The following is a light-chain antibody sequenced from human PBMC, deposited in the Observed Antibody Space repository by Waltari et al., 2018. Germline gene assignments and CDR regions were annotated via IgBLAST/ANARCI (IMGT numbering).Light chain of an antibody. Sequence: DIQMTQSPSTLSASVGDRVTITCRASQRISSWLAWYQQKPGKAPKLLIYKASSLESGVPSRFSGSGSGTEFTLTISSLQPDDFATYYCQQYNGYSQTFGQGTKVEIK. CDR3: QQYNGYSQT. CDR2: KAS. V-gene: IGKV1-5*03. J-gene: IGKJ1*01. CDR1: QRISSW.